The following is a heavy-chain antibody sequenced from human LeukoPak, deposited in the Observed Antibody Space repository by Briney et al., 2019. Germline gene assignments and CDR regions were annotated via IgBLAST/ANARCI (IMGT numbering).Heavy chain of an antibody. J-gene: IGHJ4*02. CDR3: ARDAPGIVGTITYYFDY. CDR2: IYYSGST. CDR1: GGSISSYY. V-gene: IGHV4-59*01. D-gene: IGHD1-26*01. Sequence: SETLSLTCTVSGGSISSYYWSWIRQPPGKGLEWIGYIYYSGSTNYNPSLKSRVTISVDTSKNQFSLKLSSVTAADTAVYYCARDAPGIVGTITYYFDYWGQGILVTVSS.